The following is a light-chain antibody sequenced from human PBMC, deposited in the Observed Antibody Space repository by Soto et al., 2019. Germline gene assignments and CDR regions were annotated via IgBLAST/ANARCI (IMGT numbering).Light chain of an antibody. V-gene: IGLV2-8*01. CDR1: SSDIGIYDF. Sequence: QSVLTHPPSASGSPGQSVTISCTGTSSDIGIYDFVSWYQQHPGKAPKLLIYEVSKRPSGVPDRFSGSKSGNTASLTVSDLQTEDAADYYCSAYAGTNDLGVFGGGTQLTVL. CDR3: SAYAGTNDLGV. J-gene: IGLJ3*02. CDR2: EVS.